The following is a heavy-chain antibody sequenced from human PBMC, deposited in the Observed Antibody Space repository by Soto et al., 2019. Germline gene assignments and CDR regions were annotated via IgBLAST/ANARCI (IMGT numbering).Heavy chain of an antibody. CDR2: IIPILGIA. V-gene: IGHV1-69*04. CDR3: ARDPHYYGSGSYYTRWGMDV. D-gene: IGHD3-10*01. J-gene: IGHJ6*02. Sequence: ASVKVSCKASGGTFSSYTNSWVRQAPGQGLEWMGRIIPILGIANYAQKFRGRVTITADKSTSTAYMELSSLRSEDTAVYYCARDPHYYGSGSYYTRWGMDVWG. CDR1: GGTFSSYT.